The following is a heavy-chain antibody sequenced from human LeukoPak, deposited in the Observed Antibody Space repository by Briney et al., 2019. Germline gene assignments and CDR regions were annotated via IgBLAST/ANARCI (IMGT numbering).Heavy chain of an antibody. D-gene: IGHD5-12*01. CDR3: ARGERVATIPYYGMDV. CDR2: IIPIFGTA. V-gene: IGHV1-69*13. Sequence: ASVKVSCKSSGYTFTSYDINWVRQAPGQGLEWMGGIIPIFGTANYAQKFQGRVTITADESTSTAYMELSSLRAEDTAVYYCARGERVATIPYYGMDVWGQGTTVTVSS. CDR1: GYTFTSYD. J-gene: IGHJ6*02.